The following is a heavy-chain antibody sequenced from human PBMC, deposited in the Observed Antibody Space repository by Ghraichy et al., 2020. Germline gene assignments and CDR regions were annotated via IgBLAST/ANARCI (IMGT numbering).Heavy chain of an antibody. CDR1: GGSISSRSYY. J-gene: IGHJ5*02. Sequence: SETLSLTCTVSGGSISSRSYYWGWIRQPPGKGLEWIGSICYSGSTYYTPSIKSRVTISIDTSKNQFSLKLSSVTAADTAVYYCATFRDYDFWSGYYSGVSWFDPWGQGTLVTVSS. CDR2: ICYSGST. CDR3: ATFRDYDFWSGYYSGVSWFDP. D-gene: IGHD3-3*01. V-gene: IGHV4-39*01.